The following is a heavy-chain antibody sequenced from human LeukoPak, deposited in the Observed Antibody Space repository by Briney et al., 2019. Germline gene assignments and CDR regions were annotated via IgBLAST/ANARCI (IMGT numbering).Heavy chain of an antibody. Sequence: GGSLRLSCVASGFTFSSQNINWVHLAPGEGLGWGSYISSSYNTIYYRDSVQGRFIISRDNAKNSLSLQMNSLRAEDSGIYYCARATSDSSGYPVSDFWGQGTLVTVSS. CDR1: GFTFSSQN. CDR3: ARATSDSSGYPVSDF. D-gene: IGHD3-22*01. J-gene: IGHJ4*02. CDR2: ISSSYNTI. V-gene: IGHV3-48*03.